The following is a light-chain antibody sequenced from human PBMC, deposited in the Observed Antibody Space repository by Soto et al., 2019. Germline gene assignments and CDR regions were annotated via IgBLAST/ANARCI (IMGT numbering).Light chain of an antibody. CDR1: QSVSPSS. J-gene: IGKJ2*01. V-gene: IGKV3D-20*02. CDR2: GAS. CDR3: QQRSNGPPYT. Sequence: EILLTQSPGTLSLSPGERATLSCRASQSVSPSSLVWYQQRPGQSPRLLIYGASSRATGIPDRFSGSGSGTDFTLTISSLEPEDFAVYYCQQRSNGPPYTVGQGTKVDNK.